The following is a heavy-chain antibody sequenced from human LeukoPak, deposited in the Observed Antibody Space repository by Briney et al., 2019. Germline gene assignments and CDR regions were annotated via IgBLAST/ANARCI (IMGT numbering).Heavy chain of an antibody. Sequence: GGSLRLSCAASGFTFSSYAMSWVRQAPGKGLEWVAAISYDEGDEYYTDSVKGRFTISRDNSKNTLYLQMNSLRVDDTAVYYCAKGPWYQLLPPDYWGQGNLVTVSS. CDR3: AKGPWYQLLPPDY. CDR1: GFTFSSYA. CDR2: ISYDEGDE. D-gene: IGHD2-2*01. J-gene: IGHJ4*02. V-gene: IGHV3-30*18.